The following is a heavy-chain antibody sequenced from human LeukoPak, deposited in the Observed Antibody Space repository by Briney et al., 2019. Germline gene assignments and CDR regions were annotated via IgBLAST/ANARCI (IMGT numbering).Heavy chain of an antibody. D-gene: IGHD6-13*01. J-gene: IGHJ4*02. Sequence: SETLSLTCAVYGGSFSGYYWSWIRQPPGKGLEWIGEINHSGSTNYNPSLKSRVTISVDTSKTQFSLHLNSVTPEDTAVYYCARSGISAAGFDYWGQGTLVTVSS. CDR3: ARSGISAAGFDY. CDR2: INHSGST. CDR1: GGSFSGYY. V-gene: IGHV4-34*01.